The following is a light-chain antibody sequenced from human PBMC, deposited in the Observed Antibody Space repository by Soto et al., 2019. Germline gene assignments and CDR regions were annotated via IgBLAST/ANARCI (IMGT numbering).Light chain of an antibody. CDR2: EGD. V-gene: IGLV2-23*01. J-gene: IGLJ1*01. CDR1: SSDVVSYNL. CDR3: CSYAASRTYV. Sequence: QSVLTQPASVSGSPGQSITISCTGTSSDVVSYNLVSWYQQHPGKAPKLMIYEGDKRPSGVSNRFSASKSGNTASLTISGLHTEDEADYYCCSYAASRTYVFGTGTKLTVL.